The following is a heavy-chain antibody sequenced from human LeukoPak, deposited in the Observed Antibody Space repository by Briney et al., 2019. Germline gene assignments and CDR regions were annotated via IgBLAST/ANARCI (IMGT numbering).Heavy chain of an antibody. V-gene: IGHV1-18*01. CDR2: ISAYNGNT. D-gene: IGHD3-10*01. J-gene: IGHJ4*02. Sequence: GASVTVSCKASGYTFTSYGISWVRQAPGQGLEWMGWISAYNGNTNYAQKLQDRVTMTTDTSTSTAYMELRSLRSDDTAVYYCARENVRTPGLGVDYWGQGTLVTVSS. CDR3: ARENVRTPGLGVDY. CDR1: GYTFTSYG.